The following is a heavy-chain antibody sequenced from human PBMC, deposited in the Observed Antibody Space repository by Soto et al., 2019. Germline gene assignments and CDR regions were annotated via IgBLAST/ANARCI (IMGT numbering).Heavy chain of an antibody. V-gene: IGHV4-61*01. D-gene: IGHD5-18*01. Sequence: QVQLQESGPGLVKPSETLSLTCTVSGGSVSSGSYYWSWIRQPPGKGLEWIGYIYYSGSTNYNPSLRSRVTISVDPSKNQCSLKLSAVTAADTAVYYCARSGWGYSYGMWGQGTLVTVSS. CDR3: ARSGWGYSYGM. CDR1: GGSVSSGSYY. J-gene: IGHJ4*02. CDR2: IYYSGST.